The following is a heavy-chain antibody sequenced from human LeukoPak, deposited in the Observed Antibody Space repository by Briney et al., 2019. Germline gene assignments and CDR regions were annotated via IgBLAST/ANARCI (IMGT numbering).Heavy chain of an antibody. J-gene: IGHJ4*02. CDR1: GFTFSSYC. CDR3: ARGILSAYGFSF. CDR2: ISGDGSST. V-gene: IGHV3-74*01. D-gene: IGHD3-10*01. Sequence: PGGSLRLSCAASGFTFSSYCMHWVRQAPGKGLVWVSRISGDGSSTSYADSVKGRFTISRDNAKNTLYLQLDSLRAEDTAVYYCARGILSAYGFSFWGQGTLVTVSS.